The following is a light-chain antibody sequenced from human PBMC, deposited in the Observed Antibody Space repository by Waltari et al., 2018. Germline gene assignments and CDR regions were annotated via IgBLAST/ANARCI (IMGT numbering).Light chain of an antibody. V-gene: IGKV4-1*01. CDR1: QSILYSSNDKNY. CDR3: QQYYRSRT. Sequence: DIVMTQSPDSLAVSLGERATINCKSSQSILYSSNDKNYLAWYQQKPGQPPKLLIYWASTRESGVPDRFSGSGSGTDFTLTVSSLQAEDVAVYYCQQYYRSRTFGQGTKVEIK. CDR2: WAS. J-gene: IGKJ1*01.